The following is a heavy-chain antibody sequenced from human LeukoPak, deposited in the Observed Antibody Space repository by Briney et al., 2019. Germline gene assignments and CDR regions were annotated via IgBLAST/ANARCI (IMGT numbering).Heavy chain of an antibody. CDR2: IYTSGST. CDR3: ARHPYYYYYMDV. Sequence: SETLSLTCTVSGGSITRYYWSWIRQPPGKGLEWIGYIYTSGSTNYNPSLKSRVTISVDTSKNQFSLKLSSVTAADTAVYYCARHPYYYYYMDVWGKGTTVTVSS. V-gene: IGHV4-4*09. CDR1: GGSITRYY. J-gene: IGHJ6*03.